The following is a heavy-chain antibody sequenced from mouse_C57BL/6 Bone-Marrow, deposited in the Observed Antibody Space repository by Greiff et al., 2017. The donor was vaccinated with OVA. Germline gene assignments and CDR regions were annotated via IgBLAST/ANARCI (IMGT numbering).Heavy chain of an antibody. V-gene: IGHV1-82*01. Sequence: QVQLQQSGPELVKPGASVKISCKASGYAFSSSWMNWVKQRPGKDLEWIGRIYPGDGDTNYNGKFKGKATLTADKSSSTAYMQLSSLTSEDSAVYFCARAAPIYYYGSSYDGHWYFDVWGTGTTVTVSS. CDR1: GYAFSSSW. J-gene: IGHJ1*03. D-gene: IGHD1-1*01. CDR3: ARAAPIYYYGSSYDGHWYFDV. CDR2: IYPGDGDT.